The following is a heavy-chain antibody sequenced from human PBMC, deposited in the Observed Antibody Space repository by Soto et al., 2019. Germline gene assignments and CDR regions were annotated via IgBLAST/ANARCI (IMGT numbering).Heavy chain of an antibody. D-gene: IGHD6-19*01. Sequence: EVQLVESGGGLVPPGGSLRLSCAASGFTFSSYEMNWVRQAPGKGLEWVSYISSSGSTIDYADSVKGRFTISRDNAKNSLYLQMNSLRAEDTAVYYCASYSSGWYAGLFDYWGQGTLVTVSS. V-gene: IGHV3-48*03. CDR3: ASYSSGWYAGLFDY. CDR1: GFTFSSYE. J-gene: IGHJ4*02. CDR2: ISSSGSTI.